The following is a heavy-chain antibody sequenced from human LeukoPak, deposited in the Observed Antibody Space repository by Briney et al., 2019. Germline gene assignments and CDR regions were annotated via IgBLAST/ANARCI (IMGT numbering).Heavy chain of an antibody. CDR2: FDPEDGET. CDR3: ATDNGLRAFDY. V-gene: IGHV1-24*01. Sequence: ASVKVSCTASGYTFTSYDINWVRQATGQGLEGMGGFDPEDGETIYAQKFQGRVTMTEDTSTDTAYMELSSLRSEDTAVYYCATDNGLRAFDYWGQGTLVTVSS. J-gene: IGHJ4*02. D-gene: IGHD2-8*01. CDR1: GYTFTSYD.